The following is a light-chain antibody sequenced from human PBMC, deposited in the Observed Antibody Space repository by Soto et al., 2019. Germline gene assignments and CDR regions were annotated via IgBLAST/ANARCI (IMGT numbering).Light chain of an antibody. Sequence: EIVVTQSPGTLSLSPGERATLSCRASQSVSSSYLVWYQQKPGQAPRLLIYGASSRATGIPDRFSGSGSGTDFTLTISRLEPEDFAVYYCQPYGSSPLTFGPGTKVDIK. CDR3: QPYGSSPLT. CDR2: GAS. CDR1: QSVSSSY. J-gene: IGKJ3*01. V-gene: IGKV3-20*01.